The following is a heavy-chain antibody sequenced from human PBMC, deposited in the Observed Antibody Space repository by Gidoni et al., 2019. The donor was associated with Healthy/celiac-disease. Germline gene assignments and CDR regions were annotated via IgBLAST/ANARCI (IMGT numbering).Heavy chain of an antibody. D-gene: IGHD2-2*01. J-gene: IGHJ4*02. V-gene: IGHV3-23*01. Sequence: EVQLLESGGGLVQPGGSLRLSCAASGFTFSSYAMSWVRQAPGKVLAWVSAISGSGGSTYYADSVKGRFTISRDNSKNTLYLQMNSLRAEDTAVYYCAKEMRIVVVPADDYWGQGTLVTVSS. CDR2: ISGSGGST. CDR3: AKEMRIVVVPADDY. CDR1: GFTFSSYA.